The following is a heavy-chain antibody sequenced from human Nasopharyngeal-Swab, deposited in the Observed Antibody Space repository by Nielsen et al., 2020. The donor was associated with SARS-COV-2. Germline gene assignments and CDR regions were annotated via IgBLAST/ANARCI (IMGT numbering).Heavy chain of an antibody. Sequence: ASVKVSCKASGYTFTSYAMHWVRQAPGHRLEWMGWINAGNGNTKYSQKFQGRVTIPRDTSASTAYMELSSLRSEDTAVYYCARGYNWNDVNWFDPWGQGTLVTVSS. D-gene: IGHD1-20*01. CDR1: GYTFTSYA. CDR3: ARGYNWNDVNWFDP. CDR2: INAGNGNT. V-gene: IGHV1-3*01. J-gene: IGHJ5*02.